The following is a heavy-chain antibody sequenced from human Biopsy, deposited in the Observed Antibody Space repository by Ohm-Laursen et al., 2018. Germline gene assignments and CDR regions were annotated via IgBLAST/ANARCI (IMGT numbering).Heavy chain of an antibody. CDR2: ITQSGST. CDR1: GGSFNGYF. J-gene: IGHJ6*02. V-gene: IGHV4-34*01. D-gene: IGHD6-13*01. CDR3: ARVPLPGIGAAYQGRFLYGMDV. Sequence: GTLSLTCAVYGGSFNGYFWSWIRRPPEKGLEWIGDITQSGSTNYSPSLKSRVTISVDTAKKQFSLSLRSVTAADTAVYYCARVPLPGIGAAYQGRFLYGMDVWGQGTTVSVSS.